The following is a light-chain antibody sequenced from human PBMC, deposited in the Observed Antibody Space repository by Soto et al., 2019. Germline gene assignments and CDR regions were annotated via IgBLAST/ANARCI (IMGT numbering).Light chain of an antibody. CDR1: PSVSGSN. CDR3: QQYDTWPLT. J-gene: IGKJ4*01. CDR2: DAS. Sequence: IVLTQSPGTLSLSPGERATLSCRASPSVSGSNLAWYQQKPGQAPRVVIYDASTRATVIPARFSGSGSGTEFTLTISSLKSEDFEVYYCQQYDTWPLTFGGGTKVDIK. V-gene: IGKV3-15*01.